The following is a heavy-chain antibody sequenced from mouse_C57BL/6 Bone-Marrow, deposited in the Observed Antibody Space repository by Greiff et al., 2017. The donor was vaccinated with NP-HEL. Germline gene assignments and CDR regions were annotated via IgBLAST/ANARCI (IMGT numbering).Heavy chain of an antibody. J-gene: IGHJ3*01. Sequence: EVQLVESVAELVRPGASVKLSCTASGFNIKNTYMHWVKQRPEQGLEWIGRIDPANGNTKYAPKFQGKATITADTSSNTAYLQLSSLTSEDTAIYYCALYYYGSSLAWFAYWGQGTLVTVSA. CDR2: IDPANGNT. V-gene: IGHV14-3*01. CDR3: ALYYYGSSLAWFAY. D-gene: IGHD1-1*01. CDR1: GFNIKNTY.